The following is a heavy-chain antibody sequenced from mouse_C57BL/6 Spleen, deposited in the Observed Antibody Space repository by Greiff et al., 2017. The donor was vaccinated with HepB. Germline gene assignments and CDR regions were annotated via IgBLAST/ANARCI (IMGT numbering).Heavy chain of an antibody. J-gene: IGHJ1*03. CDR1: GFSLTSYG. D-gene: IGHD2-5*01. CDR2: IWSDGST. V-gene: IGHV2-6-1*01. Sequence: VKLMESGPGLVAPSQSLSITCTVSGFSLTSYGVHWVRQPPGKGLEWLVVIWSDGSTTYNSALKSRLSISKDNSKSQVFLKMNSLQTDDTAMYYCARHASNYWYFDVWGTGTTVTVSS. CDR3: ARHASNYWYFDV.